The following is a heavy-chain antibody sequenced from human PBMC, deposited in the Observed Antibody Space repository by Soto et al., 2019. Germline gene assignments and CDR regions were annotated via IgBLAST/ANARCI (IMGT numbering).Heavy chain of an antibody. CDR2: IIPILGIA. D-gene: IGHD6-13*01. Sequence: QVQLVQSGAEVKKPGSSVKVSCKASGGTFSSYTISWVRQAPGQGLEWMGRIIPILGIANYAQKFQGRVTITADKSTSTAYMELSCLGSKDTAVYYCAREGRVAAAGESWFDPWGQGTLVTVSS. V-gene: IGHV1-69*08. CDR3: AREGRVAAAGESWFDP. J-gene: IGHJ5*02. CDR1: GGTFSSYT.